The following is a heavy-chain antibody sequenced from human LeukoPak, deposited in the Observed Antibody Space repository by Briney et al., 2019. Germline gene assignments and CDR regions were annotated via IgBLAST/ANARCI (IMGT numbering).Heavy chain of an antibody. Sequence: PSETLSLTCAVYGGSFSGYYWSWIRQPPGKGLEWIGEINHSGSTNYNPSLKSRVTILVDTSKNQFSLKLSSVTAADTAVYYCARGSTRPNWFDPWGQGTLVTVSS. CDR2: INHSGST. V-gene: IGHV4-34*01. J-gene: IGHJ5*02. CDR1: GGSFSGYY. D-gene: IGHD2-2*01. CDR3: ARGSTRPNWFDP.